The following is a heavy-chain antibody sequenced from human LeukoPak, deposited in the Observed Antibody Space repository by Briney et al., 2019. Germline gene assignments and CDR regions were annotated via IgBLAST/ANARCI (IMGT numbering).Heavy chain of an antibody. V-gene: IGHV3-30*02. D-gene: IGHD3-10*01. CDR1: GFTLSRYC. CDR3: ARGPSLFDSGY. J-gene: IGHJ4*02. CDR2: IRYDGINK. Sequence: GESLRLSCAASGFTLSRYCIHWVRQAPGKGLEGVAFIRYDGINKHYADSVKGRFTISRDNSKNTLYLQMNSLRAEDTAVYYCARGPSLFDSGYWGQGTLVTVSS.